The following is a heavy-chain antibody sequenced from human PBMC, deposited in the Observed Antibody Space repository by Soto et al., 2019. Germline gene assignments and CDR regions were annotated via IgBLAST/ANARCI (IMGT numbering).Heavy chain of an antibody. CDR2: IGGGDT. Sequence: EVVLLESGGGLVQPGGSLRLSCTTSGFTFYNHARNWVRQAPGKGLEWVSTIGGGDTHYADSVSRRFTISRDDSSATLSLQMNSLRAEDTAVYYCAKDIVPGNGIYDAFDRWSQVIFVTVSS. V-gene: IGHV3-23*01. D-gene: IGHD5-12*01. CDR3: AKDIVPGNGIYDAFDR. J-gene: IGHJ5*02. CDR1: GFTFYNHA.